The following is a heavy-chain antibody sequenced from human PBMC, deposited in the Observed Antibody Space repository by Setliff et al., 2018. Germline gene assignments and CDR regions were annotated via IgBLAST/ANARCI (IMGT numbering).Heavy chain of an antibody. Sequence: ASVKVSCKASGFTFTIYGVNWVRQAPGQGLEWMGWISAHSGDTDYPQKFLGRVTVTTDTSTSTASMELGSLRSDDTAMYYCARDAHDYDSSENPIVDYWGQGTLVTVSS. V-gene: IGHV1-18*01. CDR1: GFTFTIYG. CDR2: ISAHSGDT. J-gene: IGHJ4*02. CDR3: ARDAHDYDSSENPIVDY. D-gene: IGHD3-22*01.